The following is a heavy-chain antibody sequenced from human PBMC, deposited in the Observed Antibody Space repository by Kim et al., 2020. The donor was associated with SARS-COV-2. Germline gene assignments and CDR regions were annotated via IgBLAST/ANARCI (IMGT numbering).Heavy chain of an antibody. CDR2: IWYDGSNK. Sequence: GGSLRLSCAASGFTFSSYGMHWVRQAPGKGLEWVADIWYDGSNKYYADSVKGRFTISRDNSKNTLYLQMNSLRAEYTAVYYCAKERGIVAPRPYGMDVWGQGTTFTLSS. D-gene: IGHD1-26*01. J-gene: IGHJ6*02. CDR1: GFTFSSYG. V-gene: IGHV3-33*06. CDR3: AKERGIVAPRPYGMDV.